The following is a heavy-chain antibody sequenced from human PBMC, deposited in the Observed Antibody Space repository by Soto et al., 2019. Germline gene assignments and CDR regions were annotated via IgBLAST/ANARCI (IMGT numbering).Heavy chain of an antibody. J-gene: IGHJ6*02. CDR2: ISTTSTYI. CDR1: GFTFSRNG. Sequence: GGSLRLSCAASGFTFSRNGINWVRQAPGKGLEWVSSISTTSTYIYYADSVKGRFTISRDNARNSLYLQMNSLRVEDTAVYYCARDLVFGVVSQAYGMDVWGQGTTVTVSS. V-gene: IGHV3-21*01. D-gene: IGHD3-3*01. CDR3: ARDLVFGVVSQAYGMDV.